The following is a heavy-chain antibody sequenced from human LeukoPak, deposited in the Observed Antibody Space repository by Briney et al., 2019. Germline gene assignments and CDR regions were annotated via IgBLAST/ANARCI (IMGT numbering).Heavy chain of an antibody. CDR1: GYTFTNYY. J-gene: IGHJ4*02. V-gene: IGHV1-46*01. Sequence: ASVSVSCKASGYTFTNYYIHWVRQAPGQGLECMGIINPSGGSTSYAQKFQGRVTMTRDMSTSTVYMELSSLRSEDTAVYYCARGGTVVTRRFDYWGQGTLVTVSS. CDR3: ARGGTVVTRRFDY. D-gene: IGHD4-23*01. CDR2: INPSGGST.